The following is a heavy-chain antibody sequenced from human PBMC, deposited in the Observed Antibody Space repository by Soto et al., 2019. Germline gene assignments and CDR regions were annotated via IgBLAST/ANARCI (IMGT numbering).Heavy chain of an antibody. CDR2: IYYSGST. CDR1: GGSVSSGSYY. J-gene: IGHJ6*02. Sequence: KPSETLSLTCTVSGGSVSSGSYYWSWIRQPPGKGLEWIGYIYYSGSTNYNPSLKSRVTISVDTSKNQFSLKLSSVTAADTAVYYCAGARGLQHYAVNYYYYGMDVWGQGTTVTVSS. V-gene: IGHV4-61*01. CDR3: AGARGLQHYAVNYYYYGMDV. D-gene: IGHD3-16*01.